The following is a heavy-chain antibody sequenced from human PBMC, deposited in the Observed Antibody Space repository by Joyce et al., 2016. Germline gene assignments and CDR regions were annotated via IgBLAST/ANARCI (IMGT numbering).Heavy chain of an antibody. CDR2: INADSNHS. J-gene: IGHJ6*02. CDR3: ARGGVRYCREGRCFLVTNGVDV. Sequence: QVQLVQSGTEVKKPGASVTVSCKASGYAFNNYAMHWVRQAPGQTFEWMGWINADSNHSKDSVKLQDELTITRGTAGSTCYMELSGVASGDTAVYFCARGGVRYCREGRCFLVTNGVDVWGQGTTVTVSS. D-gene: IGHD2-15*01. CDR1: GYAFNNYA. V-gene: IGHV1-3*01.